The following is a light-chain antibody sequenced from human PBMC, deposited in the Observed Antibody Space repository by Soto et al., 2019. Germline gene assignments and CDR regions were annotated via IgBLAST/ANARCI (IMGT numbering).Light chain of an antibody. CDR1: SSDVGGYNY. V-gene: IGLV2-14*01. J-gene: IGLJ2*01. Sequence: QSALTQPASVSGSPGQSITISCTGTSSDVGGYNYVSWYQQHPGKAPKLMIYDVSNRPSGVSNRFSGSKSGNTASLTISGLQAEDEADYYCSLYTSSSTLLYVVFGGGTKVTVL. CDR2: DVS. CDR3: SLYTSSSTLLYVV.